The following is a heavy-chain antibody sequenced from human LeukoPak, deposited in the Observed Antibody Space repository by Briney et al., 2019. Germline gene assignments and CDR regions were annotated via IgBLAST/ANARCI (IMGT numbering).Heavy chain of an antibody. CDR1: GGTFSSYA. CDR3: ATNYFDSSGYWGTLDY. J-gene: IGHJ4*02. V-gene: IGHV1-69*06. D-gene: IGHD3-22*01. CDR2: IIPIFGTA. Sequence: SVKVSCKASGGTFSSYAISWVRQAPGQGLEWMGGIIPIFGTANYAQKFQGRVTITADKSTSTAYMELSSLRSEDTAVYYCATNYFDSSGYWGTLDYWGQGTLVTVSS.